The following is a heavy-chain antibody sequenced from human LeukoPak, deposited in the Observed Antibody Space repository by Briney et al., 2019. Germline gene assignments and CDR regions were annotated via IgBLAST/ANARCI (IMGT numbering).Heavy chain of an antibody. CDR1: GYTLTELF. D-gene: IGHD6-13*01. Sequence: ASVKVSCKVSGYTLTELFMHWVRQAPGKGLEWMGGFDPEDGETIYAQKFQGRVTMTEDTSTDTAYMELSSLRSEDTAVYYCATGPRGSSWYRWFDPWGQGTLVTVSS. J-gene: IGHJ5*02. V-gene: IGHV1-24*01. CDR3: ATGPRGSSWYRWFDP. CDR2: FDPEDGET.